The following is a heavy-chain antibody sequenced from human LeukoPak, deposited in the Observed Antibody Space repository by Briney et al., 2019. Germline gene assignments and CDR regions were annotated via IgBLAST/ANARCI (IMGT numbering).Heavy chain of an antibody. CDR2: IYYSGST. D-gene: IGHD1-14*01. V-gene: IGHV4-59*01. J-gene: IGHJ5*02. CDR1: GASISSYY. Sequence: SETLSLTCTVSGASISSYYWSWIRQPPGKGLEWIGYIYYSGSTNYNPSLKSRVTISVDTSKNQFSLKLSSVTAADTAVYYCARGLATVNWFDPWGQGTLVTVSS. CDR3: ARGLATVNWFDP.